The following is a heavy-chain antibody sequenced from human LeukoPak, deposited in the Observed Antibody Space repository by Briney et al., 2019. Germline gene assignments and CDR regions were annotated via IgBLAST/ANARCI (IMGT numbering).Heavy chain of an antibody. CDR3: ARGVPDAMWVQWFDP. CDR2: IYSGGST. D-gene: IGHD2-2*01. J-gene: IGHJ5*02. CDR1: GFTVSSNY. Sequence: GSLRLSCAASGFTVSSNYMSWVRQAPGKGLEWVSVIYSGGSTYYADSVKGRFTISRDNSKNTLYLQMNSLRAEDTAVYYCARGVPDAMWVQWFDPWGQGTLVTVSS. V-gene: IGHV3-66*01.